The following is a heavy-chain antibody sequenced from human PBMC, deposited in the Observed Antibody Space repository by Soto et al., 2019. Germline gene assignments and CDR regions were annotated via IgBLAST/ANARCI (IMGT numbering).Heavy chain of an antibody. D-gene: IGHD5-12*01. V-gene: IGHV1-69*02. CDR1: GGTFSSYT. Sequence: QVQLVQSGAEVKKPGSSVKVSCKTSGGTFSSYTVNWVRQAPGQGPEWMGRIIPILGKPNYAQKFQGRVTITADTSTSTAYMEVTSLRSEDTAVYYCATDVDLPYGFWGQGTLVTVS. J-gene: IGHJ4*02. CDR2: IIPILGKP. CDR3: ATDVDLPYGF.